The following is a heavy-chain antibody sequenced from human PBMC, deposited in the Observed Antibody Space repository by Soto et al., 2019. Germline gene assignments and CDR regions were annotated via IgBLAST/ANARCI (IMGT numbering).Heavy chain of an antibody. CDR3: ARATGTLRSRNCDY. D-gene: IGHD1-1*01. Sequence: SETLSLTCSVSGGSISTVGHYWTWIRQPPGKGLEWIGSIYHTGSTYYSKSLRSRLTMSVDTSKRQFSMRLSSVTAADTALYYCARATGTLRSRNCDYWGQGSLVTVSS. CDR1: GGSISTVGHY. CDR2: IYHTGST. V-gene: IGHV4-31*03. J-gene: IGHJ4*02.